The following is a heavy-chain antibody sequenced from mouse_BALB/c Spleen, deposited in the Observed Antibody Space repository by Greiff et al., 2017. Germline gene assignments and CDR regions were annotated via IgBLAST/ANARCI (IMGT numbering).Heavy chain of an antibody. V-gene: IGHV14-3*02. Sequence: EVKLMESGAELVKPGASVKLSCTASGFNIKDTYMHWVKQRPEQGLEWIGRIDPANGNTKYDPKFQGKATITADTSSNTAYLQLSSLTSEDTAVYYCARDDGYPYYFDYWGQGTTLTVSS. D-gene: IGHD2-3*01. J-gene: IGHJ2*01. CDR3: ARDDGYPYYFDY. CDR1: GFNIKDTY. CDR2: IDPANGNT.